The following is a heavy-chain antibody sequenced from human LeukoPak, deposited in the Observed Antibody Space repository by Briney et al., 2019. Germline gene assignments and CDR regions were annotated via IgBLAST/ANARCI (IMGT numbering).Heavy chain of an antibody. D-gene: IGHD3-3*01. CDR2: ISSSSSYI. CDR1: GFTFSSYS. CDR3: ARLSAFWSGYYPSTDY. J-gene: IGHJ4*02. Sequence: GGSLRLSCAASGFTFSSYSMNWVRQAPGKGLEWVSSISSSSSYIFYADSEKGRFTISRDNANNSLYLQMNSLRAEDTAVYYCARLSAFWSGYYPSTDYWGQGTLVTVSS. V-gene: IGHV3-21*01.